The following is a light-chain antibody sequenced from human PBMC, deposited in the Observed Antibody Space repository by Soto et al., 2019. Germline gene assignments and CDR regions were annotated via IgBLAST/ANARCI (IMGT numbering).Light chain of an antibody. CDR2: AAS. CDR3: QQRSNWPPST. V-gene: IGKV3-11*01. Sequence: EIVLTQSPATLSLSPGERATLSCRASQSVSKYLDWYHQKPGQPPRLLIYAASNRATGIPARFSCSGSGTDFTLTIRSLEPEDFAVYYCQQRSNWPPSTFGQGTRLEIK. J-gene: IGKJ5*01. CDR1: QSVSKY.